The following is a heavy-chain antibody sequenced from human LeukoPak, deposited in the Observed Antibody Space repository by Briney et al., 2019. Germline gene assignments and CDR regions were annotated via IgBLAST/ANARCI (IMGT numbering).Heavy chain of an antibody. Sequence: GASVKVSCKASGGTFSSYAISWVRQAPGQGLEWMGRIIPILGIANYAQKFQGRVTITADKSTSTAYMELSSLRSEDTAVYYCARDIGDYYDSSGYYGYWGQGTLVTVSS. CDR1: GGTFSSYA. V-gene: IGHV1-69*04. CDR3: ARDIGDYYDSSGYYGY. D-gene: IGHD3-22*01. CDR2: IIPILGIA. J-gene: IGHJ4*02.